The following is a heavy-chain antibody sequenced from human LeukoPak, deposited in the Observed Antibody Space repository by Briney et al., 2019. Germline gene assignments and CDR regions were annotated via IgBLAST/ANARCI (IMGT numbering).Heavy chain of an antibody. V-gene: IGHV1-18*01. J-gene: IGHJ4*02. CDR1: GYTFTIYG. CDR2: ISGSNVST. CDR3: ARYNYGLTLDY. Sequence: ASVKVSCQAGGYTFTIYGIHGVRQAPGQGLAGMGWISGSNVSTNYAQRLQGRVTMTTDTSTRTAYMELRSLRSDDTAVYYCARYNYGLTLDYWGQGTLVTVSS. D-gene: IGHD5-18*01.